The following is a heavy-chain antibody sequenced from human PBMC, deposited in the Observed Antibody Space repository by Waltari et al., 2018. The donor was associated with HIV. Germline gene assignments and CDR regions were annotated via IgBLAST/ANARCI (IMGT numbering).Heavy chain of an antibody. J-gene: IGHJ4*02. CDR3: AKVYYYDSSTYFLKVPHYDY. CDR1: GFSFSSYA. Sequence: VHLLESGGGLVQPGGSLRLSCAASGFSFSSYALSWVRQAPGEGLEGVSAMSGTGGTGYYADSVRGRFTISRDNAKNTLFLKMDSLRADDTAVYYCAKVYYYDSSTYFLKVPHYDYWGQGTLVTVSS. V-gene: IGHV3-23*01. CDR2: MSGTGGTG. D-gene: IGHD3-22*01.